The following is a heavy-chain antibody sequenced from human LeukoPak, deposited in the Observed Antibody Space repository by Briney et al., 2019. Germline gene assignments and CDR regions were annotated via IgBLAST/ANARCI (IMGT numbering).Heavy chain of an antibody. J-gene: IGHJ6*03. CDR3: ARDGRPAAMGSTWYYYMDV. D-gene: IGHD2-2*01. Sequence: ASVEVSCKASGYTFTSYAMHWVRQAPGQRLEWMGWINAGNGNTKYSQEFQGRVTITRDTSASTAYMELSSLRSEDMAVYYCARDGRPAAMGSTWYYYMDVWGKGTTVTVSS. CDR1: GYTFTSYA. V-gene: IGHV1-3*03. CDR2: INAGNGNT.